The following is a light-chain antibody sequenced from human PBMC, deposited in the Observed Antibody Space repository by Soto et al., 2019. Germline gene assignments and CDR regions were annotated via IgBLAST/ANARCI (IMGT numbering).Light chain of an antibody. CDR3: QQYNSYLMYT. CDR1: QSISSW. Sequence: DIQMTQSPSTLSASVGDRVTITCRASQSISSWLAWYQQKPGKAPKLLIYDASSLDSGVPSRFSGSGSGTEFTLTISSLQPDDFATYYCQQYNSYLMYTFGQGTKLEIK. J-gene: IGKJ2*01. CDR2: DAS. V-gene: IGKV1-5*01.